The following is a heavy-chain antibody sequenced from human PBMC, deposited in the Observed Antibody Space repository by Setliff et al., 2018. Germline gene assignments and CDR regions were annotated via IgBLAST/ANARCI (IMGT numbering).Heavy chain of an antibody. CDR2: IKTTSDGATI. V-gene: IGHV3-15*01. CDR3: TTHLKWLDAFDI. CDR1: GFSFSNTK. J-gene: IGHJ3*02. D-gene: IGHD5-12*01. Sequence: GGSLRLSCSASGFSFSNTKMSWIRQAPGKGLEWVGRIKTTSDGATIEYAASVKDRFTVSRDDSKNTLYLQMNSLKTEDTAVYYCTTHLKWLDAFDIWGQGTMVTV.